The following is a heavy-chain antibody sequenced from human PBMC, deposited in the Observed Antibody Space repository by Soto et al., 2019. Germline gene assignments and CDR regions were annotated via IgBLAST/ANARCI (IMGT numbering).Heavy chain of an antibody. Sequence: SETLSLTCAVYGGSFSGYYWSWIRQPPGKGLEWIGEINHSGSTNYNPSLKSRVTISVDTSKNQFSLKLSSVTAADTAVYYCARGFKLWARRPYYFDYWGQGTLVTVSS. CDR2: INHSGST. CDR1: GGSFSGYY. D-gene: IGHD5-18*01. J-gene: IGHJ4*02. CDR3: ARGFKLWARRPYYFDY. V-gene: IGHV4-34*01.